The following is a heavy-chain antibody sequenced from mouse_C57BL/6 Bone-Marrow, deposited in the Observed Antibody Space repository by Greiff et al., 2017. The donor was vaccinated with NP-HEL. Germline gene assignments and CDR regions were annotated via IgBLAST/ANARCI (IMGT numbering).Heavy chain of an antibody. CDR1: GYTFTSYW. D-gene: IGHD1-1*01. J-gene: IGHJ1*03. CDR2: IHPNSGST. CDR3: AREDYYGSCQPLGDWYFDV. Sequence: VQLQQPGAELVKPGASVKLSCKASGYTFTSYWMHWVKQRPGQGLEWIGMIHPNSGSTNYNEKFKSKATLTVDKSSSTAYMQLSSLPSEDSAVYYCAREDYYGSCQPLGDWYFDVWGTGTTVTVSS. V-gene: IGHV1-64*01.